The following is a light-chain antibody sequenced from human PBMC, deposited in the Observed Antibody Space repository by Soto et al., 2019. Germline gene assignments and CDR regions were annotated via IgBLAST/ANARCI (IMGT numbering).Light chain of an antibody. J-gene: IGKJ3*01. CDR2: RTS. CDR3: QQSGSSPIFT. CDR1: QSISSN. Sequence: EIVMTQSPATLSVSPGERATLSCRASQSISSNLAWYQQKPGQAPRLLMFRTSSRATGFPARFSGSGSGTEFNLTISSLQSEDFGVYYCQQSGSSPIFTFGPGTKLEMK. V-gene: IGKV3-15*01.